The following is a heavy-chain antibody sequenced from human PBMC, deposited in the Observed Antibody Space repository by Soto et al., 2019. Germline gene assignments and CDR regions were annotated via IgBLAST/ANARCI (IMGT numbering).Heavy chain of an antibody. J-gene: IGHJ4*02. CDR2: ISGSGGST. D-gene: IGHD3-9*01. CDR3: AKSKTPSDTGYDY. CDR1: GFTFSSYA. V-gene: IGHV3-23*01. Sequence: GGSLRLSCAASGFTFSSYAMSGVRQATGKGLEWVSAISGSGGSTYYADSVKGRFTISRDNSKNTLYLQMNSLRAEDTAVYYCAKSKTPSDTGYDYWGQGTLVTVSS.